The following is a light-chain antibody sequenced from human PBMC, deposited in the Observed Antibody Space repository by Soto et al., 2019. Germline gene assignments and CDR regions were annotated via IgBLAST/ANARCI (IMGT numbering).Light chain of an antibody. V-gene: IGLV1-47*01. CDR1: SSNIGSNS. Sequence: QSVLTQPPSASGTPGQRVAISCSGSSSNIGSNSVYWYQQLPGTAPKLLIYWSNQRPSGVPDRFSGSKSGTSGSLAISGLRSDDEADYYCATWDDSLSAVIFGGGTKLTVL. CDR3: ATWDDSLSAVI. J-gene: IGLJ2*01. CDR2: WSN.